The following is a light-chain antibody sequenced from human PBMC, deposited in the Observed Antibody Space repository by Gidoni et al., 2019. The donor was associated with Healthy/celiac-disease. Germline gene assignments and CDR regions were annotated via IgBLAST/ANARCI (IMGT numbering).Light chain of an antibody. CDR1: SSDVGGYNY. CDR3: SSYTSSSTLVV. V-gene: IGLV2-14*01. Sequence: QSALTQPASVSGSPGPSITISCTGTSSDVGGYNYVSWYQQHPGKAPNLMIYEVSNRPSGVSNRFSGSKSGKTASLTISGLQAEDEADYYCSSYTSSSTLVVFGGGTKLTVL. J-gene: IGLJ2*01. CDR2: EVS.